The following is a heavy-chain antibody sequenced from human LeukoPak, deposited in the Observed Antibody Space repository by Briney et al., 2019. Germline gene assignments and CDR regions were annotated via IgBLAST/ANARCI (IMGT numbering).Heavy chain of an antibody. CDR3: AKDGGYSYGYFDY. D-gene: IGHD5-18*01. CDR2: ISGSGGST. J-gene: IGHJ4*02. V-gene: IGHV3-23*01. CDR1: GFTFSSYA. Sequence: HPGGSLRLSCAASGFTFSSYAMSWVRQAPGKGLEWVSAISGSGGSTYYADSVKGRFTISRDNSKNTLYLQMNSLRAEDTAVYCCAKDGGYSYGYFDYWGQGTLVTVSS.